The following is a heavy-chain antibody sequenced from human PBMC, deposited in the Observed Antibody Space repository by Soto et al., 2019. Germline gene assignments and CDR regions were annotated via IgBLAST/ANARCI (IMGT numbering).Heavy chain of an antibody. J-gene: IGHJ4*02. CDR1: GFPFSSYG. V-gene: IGHV3-33*01. CDR3: TREGSSCSGDICYGSFDY. CDR2: IWYDGSKK. D-gene: IGHD2-15*01. Sequence: GGSLRLSCAASGFPFSSYGMNWVRQAPGKGLEWVAIIWYDGSKKYYADSVKGRFTISRDYSKNTLFLQMNSLRAEDTAVYYCTREGSSCSGDICYGSFDYWGQGTLVTVSS.